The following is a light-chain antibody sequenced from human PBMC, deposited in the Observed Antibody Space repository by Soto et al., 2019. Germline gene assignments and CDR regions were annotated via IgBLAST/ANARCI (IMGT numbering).Light chain of an antibody. CDR1: QSVSRY. CDR3: QQYHDSPMNT. CDR2: GAS. V-gene: IGKV3-20*01. Sequence: EIVLTQSPATLSLSPGERATLSCRASQSVSRYLAWYQQKPGQAPRLLIYGASNRAAGIPERFSGSASGTEFTLTISRLEPDDSAVYYCQQYHDSPMNTFGQGTKLQIK. J-gene: IGKJ2*01.